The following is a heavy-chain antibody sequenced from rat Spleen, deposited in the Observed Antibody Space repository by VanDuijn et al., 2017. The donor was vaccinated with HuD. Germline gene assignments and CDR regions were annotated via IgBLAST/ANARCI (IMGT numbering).Heavy chain of an antibody. CDR2: ISYDGGRT. D-gene: IGHD1-12*02. CDR3: ARVDYDDGSYYYVMDA. V-gene: IGHV5-20*01. J-gene: IGHJ4*01. CDR1: GLTFSDYY. Sequence: EVQLVESGGGLVQPGRSLKLSCAASGLTFSDYYMAWVRQAPTKGLEWVSSISYDGGRTYYRDSVKGRFTISRDNAKSTLYLEMDSLRSEDTATYYCARVDYDDGSYYYVMDAWGQGASVTVSS.